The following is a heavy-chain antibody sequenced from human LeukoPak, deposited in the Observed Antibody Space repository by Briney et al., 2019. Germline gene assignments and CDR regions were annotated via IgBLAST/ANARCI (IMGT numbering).Heavy chain of an antibody. CDR1: GFTFSSYA. CDR2: ISGSGGST. V-gene: IGHV3-23*01. Sequence: GGSLRLSCAASGFTFSSYAMSWVRQAPGKGLEWVSAISGSGGSTYYADSVKGRFTISRDNSKNTLYLQMNSLRAEDTAVYYCAKCPRSSYYDILTGYYAAFDYWGQGTLVTVSS. J-gene: IGHJ4*02. CDR3: AKCPRSSYYDILTGYYAAFDY. D-gene: IGHD3-9*01.